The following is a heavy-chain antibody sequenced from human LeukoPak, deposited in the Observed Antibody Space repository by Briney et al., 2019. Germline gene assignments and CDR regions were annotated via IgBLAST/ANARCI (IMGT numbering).Heavy chain of an antibody. J-gene: IGHJ4*02. Sequence: SVKVSCKASGYTFTSYGISWVRQAPGQGLEWMGGIIPIFGTANYAQRFQGRVTITTDESTSTAYMELSSLRSEDTAVYYCARDRDGSSWEIYSWGQGTLVTVSS. CDR3: ARDRDGSSWEIYS. D-gene: IGHD6-13*01. CDR1: GYTFTSYG. V-gene: IGHV1-69*05. CDR2: IIPIFGTA.